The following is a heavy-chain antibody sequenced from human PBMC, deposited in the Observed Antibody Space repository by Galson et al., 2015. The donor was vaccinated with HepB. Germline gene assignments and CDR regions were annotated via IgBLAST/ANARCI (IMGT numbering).Heavy chain of an antibody. Sequence: SLRLSCAASGFTFFTSAMSWVRQAPGKGLEWVSTISGFGENTYYADSVKGRFTVSRDNSRNMVYLQMNSLRAEDTAIFYCAKGGHYSPFDPWGQGTPVTVSS. J-gene: IGHJ5*02. D-gene: IGHD5-18*01. V-gene: IGHV3-23*01. CDR1: GFTFFTSA. CDR3: AKGGHYSPFDP. CDR2: ISGFGENT.